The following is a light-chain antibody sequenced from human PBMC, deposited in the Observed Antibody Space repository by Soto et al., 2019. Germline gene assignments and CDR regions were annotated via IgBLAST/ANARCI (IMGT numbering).Light chain of an antibody. Sequence: HSVLNQPASVSGSPGQSITISCTGTSSDVGNNNYVSWYQHNPGRAPKVMICDVTNRPSGVSNRFSGSKSGNTASLTISGLQAEDEADYYCSSFTGSSYVFGTGIKVTVL. J-gene: IGLJ1*01. V-gene: IGLV2-14*03. CDR3: SSFTGSSYV. CDR1: SSDVGNNNY. CDR2: DVT.